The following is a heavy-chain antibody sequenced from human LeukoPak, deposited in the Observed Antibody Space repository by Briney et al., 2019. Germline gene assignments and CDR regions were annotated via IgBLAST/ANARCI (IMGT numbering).Heavy chain of an antibody. V-gene: IGHV1-2*02. Sequence: ASVKVSCKASGYTFTGYYMHWVRQAPGQGLEWMGWINRNSGGTNYAQKFQGRVTMTRDTSISTAYMELSRLRSDDTAVYYCARECITMVRGVVIAPDYWGQGTLATVSS. CDR2: INRNSGGT. J-gene: IGHJ4*02. CDR1: GYTFTGYY. CDR3: ARECITMVRGVVIAPDY. D-gene: IGHD3-10*01.